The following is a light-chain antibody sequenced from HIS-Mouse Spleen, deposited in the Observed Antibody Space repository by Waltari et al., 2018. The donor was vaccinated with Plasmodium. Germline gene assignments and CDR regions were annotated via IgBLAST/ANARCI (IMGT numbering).Light chain of an antibody. V-gene: IGLV2-23*01. Sequence: QSALTQPASVSGSPGQSITISCHVTSSNVWSSNLLSWYQQHPGKAHKLRSYEGSKRPSGVSNRFYGSKSGNTASMTISGLQAEDEADYYCCSYAGSSYVFGTGTKVTVL. CDR3: CSYAGSSYV. J-gene: IGLJ1*01. CDR1: SSNVWSSNL. CDR2: EGS.